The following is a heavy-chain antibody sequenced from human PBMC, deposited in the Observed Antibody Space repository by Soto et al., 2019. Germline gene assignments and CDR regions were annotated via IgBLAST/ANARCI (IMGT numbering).Heavy chain of an antibody. D-gene: IGHD2-21*02. J-gene: IGHJ1*01. CDR2: IGSSLGTT. Sequence: GGSLRLSCAGSGFAFSDFHMSWVRQAPRKGLECISYIGSSLGTTDDADSVKSRCTISRDKAKGSMCLQMSELRCDDTAEYDWAANSDLGLNFWGQGTLVTVSS. V-gene: IGHV3-11*01. CDR1: GFAFSDFH. CDR3: AANSDLGLNF.